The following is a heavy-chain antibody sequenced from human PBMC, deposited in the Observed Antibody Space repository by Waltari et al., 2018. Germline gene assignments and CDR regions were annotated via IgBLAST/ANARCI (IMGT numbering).Heavy chain of an antibody. D-gene: IGHD4-17*01. CDR3: ARGDYGDYAYAFDI. CDR1: GYSISSGYY. J-gene: IGHJ3*02. CDR2: IYHSGST. Sequence: QVQLQESGPGLVKPSETLSLTCAVSGYSISSGYYWGWIRQPPGKGLEWIGSIYHSGSTYYNPSLKSRVTISVDTSKNQFSLKLSSVTAADTAVYYCARGDYGDYAYAFDIWGQGTMVTVSS. V-gene: IGHV4-38-2*01.